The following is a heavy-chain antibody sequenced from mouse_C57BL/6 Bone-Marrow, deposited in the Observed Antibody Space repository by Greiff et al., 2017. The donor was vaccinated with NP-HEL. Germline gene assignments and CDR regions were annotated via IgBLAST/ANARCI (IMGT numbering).Heavy chain of an antibody. Sequence: EVKLMESGGGLVQSGRSLRLSCATSGFTFSDFYMEWVRQAPGKGLEWIAASRNKDNDYTTAYSASVKGPFIVSRDTTQIILYLQMNALRAEDTAVDYCARDNWDWYFDVWGTGTTVTVSA. CDR3: ARDNWDWYFDV. J-gene: IGHJ1*03. V-gene: IGHV7-1*01. CDR2: SRNKDNDYTT. CDR1: GFTFSDFY. D-gene: IGHD4-1*01.